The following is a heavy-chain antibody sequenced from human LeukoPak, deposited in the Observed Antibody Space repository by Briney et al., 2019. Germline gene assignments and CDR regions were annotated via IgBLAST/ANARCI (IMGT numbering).Heavy chain of an antibody. V-gene: IGHV4-30-2*01. CDR3: ARDIAAAGPGTTGSFDY. D-gene: IGHD6-13*01. CDR1: GGSISSGGYY. J-gene: IGHJ4*02. CDR2: IYHSGST. Sequence: SETLSLTCTVSGGSISSGGYYWSWIRQPPGKGLEWIGYIYHSGSTYYNPSLKSRVTISVDRSKNQFSLKLSSVTAADTAVYYCARDIAAAGPGTTGSFDYWGQGTLVTVSS.